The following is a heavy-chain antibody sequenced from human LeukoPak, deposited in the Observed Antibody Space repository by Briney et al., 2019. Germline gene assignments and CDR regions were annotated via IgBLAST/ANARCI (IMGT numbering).Heavy chain of an antibody. CDR1: GFTFSSYA. Sequence: PGGSLRLSCAASGFTFSSYAMSWVRQAPGKGLEWVSAISGSGGSTYYADSVKGRFTISRDNSKNTLYLQMNSLRAEDTAVYYCAKEPKIVVVTPGRHFDYWGQGTLVTVSS. J-gene: IGHJ4*02. CDR3: AKEPKIVVVTPGRHFDY. CDR2: ISGSGGST. V-gene: IGHV3-23*01. D-gene: IGHD3-22*01.